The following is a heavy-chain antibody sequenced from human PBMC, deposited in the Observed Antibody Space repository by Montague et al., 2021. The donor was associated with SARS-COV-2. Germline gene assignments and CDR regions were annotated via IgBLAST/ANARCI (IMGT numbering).Heavy chain of an antibody. CDR3: ARRTRWRIAAAGRDFDY. J-gene: IGHJ4*02. CDR1: GGSISSSSYY. CDR2: IYYSGST. D-gene: IGHD6-13*01. V-gene: IGHV4-39*01. Sequence: SETLSLTCTVSGGSISSSSYYWGWIRQPPGKGLEWIGSIYYSGSTYYNPSLKSRVTISVDTTKNQFSLKLSSVTAADTAVYYCARRTRWRIAAAGRDFDYWGQGTLVTVSS.